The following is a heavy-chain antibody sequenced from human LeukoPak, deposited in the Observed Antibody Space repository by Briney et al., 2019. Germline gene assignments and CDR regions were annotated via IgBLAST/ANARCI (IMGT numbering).Heavy chain of an antibody. CDR2: INHSGST. CDR3: ARGYSSSWTNWFDP. CDR1: GGSFSGYY. V-gene: IGHV4-34*01. Sequence: SETLSLTCAVYGGSFSGYYWSWIRQPPGKGLEWIGEINHSGSTNYNPSLKSRVTISVDTSKDQFSLKLSSVTAADTAVYYCARGYSSSWTNWFDPWGQGTLVTVSS. J-gene: IGHJ5*02. D-gene: IGHD6-13*01.